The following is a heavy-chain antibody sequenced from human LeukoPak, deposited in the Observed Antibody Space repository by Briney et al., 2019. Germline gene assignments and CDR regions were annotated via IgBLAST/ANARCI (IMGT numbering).Heavy chain of an antibody. CDR3: ARGDYDILTGYYSLLGAEYFQH. V-gene: IGHV4-39*07. D-gene: IGHD3-9*01. CDR1: GGSISSSSYY. Sequence: SETLPLTCTVSGGSISSSSYYWGWIRQSPGKGLEWIGSIYYSGSTYYNPSLKSRVTISVDTSKNQFSLKLSSVTAADTAVYYCARGDYDILTGYYSLLGAEYFQHWGQGTLVTVSS. CDR2: IYYSGST. J-gene: IGHJ1*01.